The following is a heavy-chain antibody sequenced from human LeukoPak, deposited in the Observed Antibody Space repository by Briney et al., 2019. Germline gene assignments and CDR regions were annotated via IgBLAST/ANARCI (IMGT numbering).Heavy chain of an antibody. CDR1: GGSFSGYY. D-gene: IGHD6-19*01. Sequence: SETLSLTCAVYGGSFSGYYWSWIRQPPGKGLEWIGEINHSGSTNYNPSLKSRVTISVDTSKNQFSLKLSSVTAADTAVYYCAGGCIAVAGTGGWFDPWGQGTLVTVSS. CDR2: INHSGST. CDR3: AGGCIAVAGTGGWFDP. V-gene: IGHV4-34*01. J-gene: IGHJ5*02.